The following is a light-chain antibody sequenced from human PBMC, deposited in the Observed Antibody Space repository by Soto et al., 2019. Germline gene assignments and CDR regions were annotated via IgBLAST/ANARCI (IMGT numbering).Light chain of an antibody. V-gene: IGKV1-33*01. J-gene: IGKJ5*01. CDR1: QSIFDRSYDKKN. CDR3: QQFHDLPIT. Sequence: DIVVTQSPDFMAVSLGERATMNCKSSQSIFDRSYDKKNVNWYQQKPGKVPKVLIYDASTLETGVPSRFSGSGSETEFTLTISSLQSEDIATYFCQQFHDLPITFGQGTRLEIK. CDR2: DAS.